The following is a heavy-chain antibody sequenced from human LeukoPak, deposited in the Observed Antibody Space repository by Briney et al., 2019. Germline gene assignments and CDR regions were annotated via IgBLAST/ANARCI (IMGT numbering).Heavy chain of an antibody. CDR3: ARGSGYFDI. CDR1: GFTFRDSY. CDR2: ISVNGDHT. V-gene: IGHV3-11*05. Sequence: GRSLRLSCPASGFTFRDSYTSWIRQPPRRGLEWVSYISVNGDHTNYADSLKGRFTTSRDNDKNSVYLQSSSLRAEDAALYYCARGSGYFDIWGRGTRVTVTS. J-gene: IGHJ2*01.